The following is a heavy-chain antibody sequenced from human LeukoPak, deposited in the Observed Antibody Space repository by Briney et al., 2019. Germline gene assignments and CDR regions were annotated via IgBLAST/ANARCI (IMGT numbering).Heavy chain of an antibody. V-gene: IGHV3-74*01. CDR1: GFSFSYFW. CDR2: INRDGSGT. Sequence: PGGSLRLSCAASGFSFSYFWMHWVRQAPGKGLVWVSRINRDGSGTSYADSVKGRFTISRDNAKNTLSLQMNSLRAEDTAVYYCTRELEYRGSPDAALDIWGQGTMVTVSS. D-gene: IGHD1-26*01. J-gene: IGHJ3*02. CDR3: TRELEYRGSPDAALDI.